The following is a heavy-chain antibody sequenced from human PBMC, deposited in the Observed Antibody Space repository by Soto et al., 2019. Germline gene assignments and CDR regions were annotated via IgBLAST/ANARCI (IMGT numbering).Heavy chain of an antibody. J-gene: IGHJ6*02. CDR2: INPGNGDT. Sequence: QVQLVQSGTEVKKPGASVKVSCKTSGYSFTKYGLHWVRQAPGQRLEWMGWINPGNGDTKYSQKFQGRVTITRDTSATTAYMELSSLRSEDLAVFYCARTDCSSTSCYNYYYYGMDVWGQGTTVTVSS. V-gene: IGHV1-3*01. CDR1: GYSFTKYG. CDR3: ARTDCSSTSCYNYYYYGMDV. D-gene: IGHD2-2*01.